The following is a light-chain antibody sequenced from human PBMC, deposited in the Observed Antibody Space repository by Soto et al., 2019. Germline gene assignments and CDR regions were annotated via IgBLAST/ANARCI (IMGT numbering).Light chain of an antibody. CDR2: DVS. J-gene: IGLJ2*01. CDR3: SSYTSSSTLGVV. V-gene: IGLV2-14*01. CDR1: SSDVGGYNY. Sequence: QSALTQPASVSGSPGQSITISCTGTSSDVGGYNYVSWYQQHPGKAPTLMIYDVSNRPSGVSNRFSGSKSGNTASLTISGLQAEDEADYYCSSYTSSSTLGVVFGGGTQLTV.